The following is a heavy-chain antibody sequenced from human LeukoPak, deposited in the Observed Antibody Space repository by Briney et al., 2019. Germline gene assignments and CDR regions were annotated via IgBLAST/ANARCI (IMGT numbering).Heavy chain of an antibody. CDR1: GGSFSGYY. D-gene: IGHD3-3*01. CDR2: INHSGST. J-gene: IGHJ4*02. CDR3: ARAKITIFGVVIIPPSFDY. Sequence: SETLSLTCAVYGGSFSGYYWSWIRHPPGKGLEWIGEINHSGSTNYNPSLKSRVTISVDTSKKQFSLKLSSVPAADTAVYYCARAKITIFGVVIIPPSFDYWGQGTLVTVSS. V-gene: IGHV4-34*01.